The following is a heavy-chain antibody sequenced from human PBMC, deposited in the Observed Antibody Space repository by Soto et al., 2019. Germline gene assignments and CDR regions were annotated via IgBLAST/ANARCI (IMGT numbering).Heavy chain of an antibody. CDR1: GGSFSGYY. V-gene: IGHV4-34*01. CDR3: ARAQRGSSSGYPRFFGVDYFDY. D-gene: IGHD5-18*01. Sequence: PSETLSLTCAVYGGSFSGYYWSWIRQPPGKGLEWIGEINHSGSTNYNPSLKSRVTISVDTSKNQFSLKLSSVTAADTAVYYCARAQRGSSSGYPRFFGVDYFDYWGPGTLVTVSS. J-gene: IGHJ4*02. CDR2: INHSGST.